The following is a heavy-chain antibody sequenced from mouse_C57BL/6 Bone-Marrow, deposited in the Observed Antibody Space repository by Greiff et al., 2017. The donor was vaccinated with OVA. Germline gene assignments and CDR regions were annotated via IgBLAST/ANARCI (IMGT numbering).Heavy chain of an antibody. J-gene: IGHJ4*01. V-gene: IGHV5-4*01. CDR2: ISDGGSYT. CDR1: GFTFSSYA. CDR3: ARDDYTYAMDY. D-gene: IGHD2-12*01. Sequence: EVKLMESGGGLVKPGGSLKLSCAASGFTFSSYAMSWVRQTPEKRLEWVATISDGGSYTYYPDNVKGRFTISRDNAKNNLYLQMSHLKSDDTAMYYCARDDYTYAMDYWGQGTSVTVSS.